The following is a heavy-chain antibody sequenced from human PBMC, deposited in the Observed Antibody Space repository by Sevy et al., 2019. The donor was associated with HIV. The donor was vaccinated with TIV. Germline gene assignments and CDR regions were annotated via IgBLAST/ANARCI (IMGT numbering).Heavy chain of an antibody. Sequence: GGSLRLSCAASGFTFNDYALHWVRQAPGKGLEWVAIISSDGDNTYYADTVKGRFTISREHSKNTVYLQMNRMRAEDTAFYYCVREGAPYRNIRYCSGNNCFYNWFDPWGQGTLVTVSS. J-gene: IGHJ5*02. CDR3: VREGAPYRNIRYCSGNNCFYNWFDP. CDR2: ISSDGDNT. V-gene: IGHV3-30-3*01. D-gene: IGHD2-15*01. CDR1: GFTFNDYA.